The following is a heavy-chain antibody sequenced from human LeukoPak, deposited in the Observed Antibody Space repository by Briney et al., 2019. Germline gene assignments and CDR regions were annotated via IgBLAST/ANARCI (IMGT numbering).Heavy chain of an antibody. V-gene: IGHV4-61*02. Sequence: SETLSLTCTVSGGSISSGSYYWSWIRQPAGKGLEWIGRIYTSGSTNYNPSLKSRVTISVDTSKNQFSLKLSSVTAADTAVYYCARTELGYCSSTSCPNYYYYYMDVWGKGTTVTISS. CDR3: ARTELGYCSSTSCPNYYYYYMDV. CDR2: IYTSGST. J-gene: IGHJ6*03. D-gene: IGHD2-2*01. CDR1: GGSISSGSYY.